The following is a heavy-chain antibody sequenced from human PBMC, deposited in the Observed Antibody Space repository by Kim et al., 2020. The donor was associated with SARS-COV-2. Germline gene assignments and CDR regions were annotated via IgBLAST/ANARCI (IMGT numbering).Heavy chain of an antibody. Sequence: ASVNVSCKASGYTFTSYGISWVRQAPGQGLEWMGWISAYNGNTNYAQKLQGRVTMTTDTSTSTAYMELRSLRSDDTAVYYCARDRIAVAGTYYYYGLDVWGQGTTVTVSS. D-gene: IGHD6-19*01. CDR1: GYTFTSYG. V-gene: IGHV1-18*01. CDR3: ARDRIAVAGTYYYYGLDV. CDR2: ISAYNGNT. J-gene: IGHJ6*02.